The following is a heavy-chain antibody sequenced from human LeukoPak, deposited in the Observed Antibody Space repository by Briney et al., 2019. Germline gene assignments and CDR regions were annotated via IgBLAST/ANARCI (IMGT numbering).Heavy chain of an antibody. Sequence: SETLSLTCTVSGGSISSYYWSWIRQPPGKGLEWIGYIYYSGSTNYNPSLKSRVTISVDTSKNQFSLELSSVTAADTAVYYCAGDYYDSSGYLGYWGQGTLVTVSS. CDR1: GGSISSYY. CDR2: IYYSGST. J-gene: IGHJ4*02. D-gene: IGHD3-22*01. V-gene: IGHV4-59*01. CDR3: AGDYYDSSGYLGY.